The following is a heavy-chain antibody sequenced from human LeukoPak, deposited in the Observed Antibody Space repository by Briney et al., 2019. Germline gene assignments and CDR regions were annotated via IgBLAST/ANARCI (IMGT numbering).Heavy chain of an antibody. D-gene: IGHD2-2*01. CDR1: GFTFSTSW. Sequence: GGSLRLSCAASGFTFSTSWMHWVRKGPGKGLVWVSRIYSDGSFTSYADSVKGRFTISRDNAKNTVYLQMNSLRAEDTAVYYCARGQPGHAFDIWGQGTMVTVSS. CDR2: IYSDGSFT. V-gene: IGHV3-74*01. J-gene: IGHJ3*02. CDR3: ARGQPGHAFDI.